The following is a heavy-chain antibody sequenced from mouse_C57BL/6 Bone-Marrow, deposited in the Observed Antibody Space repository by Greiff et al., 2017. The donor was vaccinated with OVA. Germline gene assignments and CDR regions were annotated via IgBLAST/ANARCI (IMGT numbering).Heavy chain of an antibody. V-gene: IGHV1-81*01. D-gene: IGHD2-4*01. CDR3: AKRGDYGD. J-gene: IGHJ3*01. CDR2: IYPRSGNT. Sequence: QVQLQQSGAELARPGASVKLSCKASGYTFTSYGISWVKQSPGQGLEWIGEIYPRSGNTYYNEKFKGKATLTADKSSSTAYMELRSLTAEDSAVXCCAKRGDYGDWGKGTLVTVSA. CDR1: GYTFTSYG.